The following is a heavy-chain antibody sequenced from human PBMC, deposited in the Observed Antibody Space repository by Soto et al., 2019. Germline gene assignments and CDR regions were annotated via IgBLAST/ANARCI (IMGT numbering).Heavy chain of an antibody. CDR3: CNPSSGYDSVAAFDI. V-gene: IGHV3-15*01. CDR2: IKSKTDGGTT. D-gene: IGHD5-12*01. Sequence: PGGSLRLSCAASGFTFSNAWMSWVRQAPGKGLEWVGRIKSKTDGGTTDYAEPVKGRFTLSRDDSKKTLYLKMNSLKSEDTAVYYCCNPSSGYDSVAAFDIWGQGTRVTVSS. J-gene: IGHJ3*02. CDR1: GFTFSNAW.